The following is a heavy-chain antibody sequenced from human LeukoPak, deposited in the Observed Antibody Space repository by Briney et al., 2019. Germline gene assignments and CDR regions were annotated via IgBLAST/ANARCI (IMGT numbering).Heavy chain of an antibody. V-gene: IGHV4-4*07. Sequence: PSETLSLTCTVSGGSISSYYWSWIRQPAGKGLEWIGRIYTSGSTNYNPSLKSRVTMSVDTSKNQFPLKLSSVTAADTAVYYCAREQRITMVRGVGNPIDYWGQGTLVTVSS. CDR1: GGSISSYY. J-gene: IGHJ4*02. CDR2: IYTSGST. D-gene: IGHD3-10*01. CDR3: AREQRITMVRGVGNPIDY.